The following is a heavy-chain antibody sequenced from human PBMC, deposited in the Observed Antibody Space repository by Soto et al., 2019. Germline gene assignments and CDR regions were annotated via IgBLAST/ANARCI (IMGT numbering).Heavy chain of an antibody. CDR3: ARHRMIAAAGSNWFDP. CDR1: GGSISSGDYY. V-gene: IGHV4-30-4*01. D-gene: IGHD6-13*01. J-gene: IGHJ5*02. Sequence: QVQLQESGPGLVKPSQTLSLTCTVSGGSISSGDYYWSWIRQPPGKGLEWIGYIYYSGSTYYNPSLKSRVTISVDTSKNQFSLKLSSVTAADTAVYYCARHRMIAAAGSNWFDPWGQGTLVTVSS. CDR2: IYYSGST.